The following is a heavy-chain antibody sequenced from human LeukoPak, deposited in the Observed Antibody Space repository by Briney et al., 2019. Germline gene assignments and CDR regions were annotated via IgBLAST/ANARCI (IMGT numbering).Heavy chain of an antibody. CDR3: AGGGAATGNFDY. D-gene: IGHD2-15*01. V-gene: IGHV4-38-2*01. CDR1: GYSIRRGYY. J-gene: IGHJ4*02. Sequence: FETLSLTSAVSGYSIRRGYYWGWVRPPPGKGVGWIGSIYHSGSAYYNPSLKSRVTISVDTSKNQFSLKLSSVTAADTAVYYCAGGGAATGNFDYWGQGTLVTVSS. CDR2: IYHSGSA.